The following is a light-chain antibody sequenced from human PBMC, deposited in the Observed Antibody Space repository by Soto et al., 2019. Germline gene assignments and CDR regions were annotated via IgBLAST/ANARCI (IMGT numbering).Light chain of an antibody. CDR1: QSISSY. CDR3: QQSYSTPLT. V-gene: IGKV1-39*01. Sequence: DIQMTQSPSSLSASVGDRVTITCRASQSISSYLNWYQQKPGKAPKLLIYAASSLQSGVPSRFSGSGSGTDFTLTISSLQPEDFATYYSQQSYSTPLTFGPGTKLEIK. CDR2: AAS. J-gene: IGKJ2*01.